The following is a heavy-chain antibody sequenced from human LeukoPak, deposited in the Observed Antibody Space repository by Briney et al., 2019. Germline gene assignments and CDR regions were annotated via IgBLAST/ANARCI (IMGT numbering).Heavy chain of an antibody. CDR2: IYYSGST. D-gene: IGHD6-13*01. J-gene: IGHJ4*02. V-gene: IGHV4-39*01. CDR3: GRQAAAGAGGDY. Sequence: SETLSLTCTVSGGSISGSSYFWGWIRQPPGQGLEWIGSIYYSGSTYYNPSLKSRVTISVDMSKNQFSLKLNSVTAADTAVYYCGRQAAAGAGGDYWDQGTLVTVSS. CDR1: GGSISGSSYF.